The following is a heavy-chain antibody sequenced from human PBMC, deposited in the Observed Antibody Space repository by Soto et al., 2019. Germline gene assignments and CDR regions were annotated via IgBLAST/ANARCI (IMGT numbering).Heavy chain of an antibody. J-gene: IGHJ4*02. D-gene: IGHD4-17*01. Sequence: PSETLSLTCTVSGGSISSGDYYWSWIRQPPGKGLEWIGYIYYSGSTYYNPSLKSRVTISVDTSKNQFSLKLSSVTAADTAVYYCASTTTVVTLENYWGQGTLVTVSS. CDR1: GGSISSGDYY. V-gene: IGHV4-30-4*01. CDR2: IYYSGST. CDR3: ASTTTVVTLENY.